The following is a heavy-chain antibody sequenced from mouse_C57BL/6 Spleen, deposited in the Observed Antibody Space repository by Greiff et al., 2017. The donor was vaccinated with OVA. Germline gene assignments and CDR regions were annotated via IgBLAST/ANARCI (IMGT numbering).Heavy chain of an antibody. D-gene: IGHD1-1*01. CDR3: AREYGSPYFDY. V-gene: IGHV1-82*01. J-gene: IGHJ2*01. CDR2: IYPGDGDT. Sequence: QVQLKESGPELVKPGASVKISCKASGYAFSSSWMNWVKQRPGKGLEWIGRIYPGDGDTNYNGKFKGKATLTADKSSSTAYMQLSSLTSEDSAVYFCAREYGSPYFDYWGQGTTLTVSS. CDR1: GYAFSSSW.